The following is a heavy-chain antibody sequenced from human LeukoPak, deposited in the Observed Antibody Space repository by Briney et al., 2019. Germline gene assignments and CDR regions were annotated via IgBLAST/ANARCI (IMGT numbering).Heavy chain of an antibody. D-gene: IGHD2-2*01. CDR2: INHSGST. V-gene: IGHV4-34*01. CDR3: ARGRETIVVVPAAYTHYYYYKDV. J-gene: IGHJ6*03. CDR1: GGSFSGYY. Sequence: SETLSLTCAVYGGSFSGYYWSWIRQPPGKGLEWIGEINHSGSTNYNPCLKSRVTISVDTSKNQFSLKLSSVTAADTAVYYCARGRETIVVVPAAYTHYYYYKDVWGKGTTVTVSS.